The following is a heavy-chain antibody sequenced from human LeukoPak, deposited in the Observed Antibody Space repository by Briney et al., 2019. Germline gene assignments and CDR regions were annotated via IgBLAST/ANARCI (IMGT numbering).Heavy chain of an antibody. CDR3: ARGRSNNYFDY. D-gene: IGHD4-11*01. CDR2: ISSSSSTI. Sequence: GGSLRLSCAASGFTFSSYAMHWVRQAPGKGLEWVSYISSSSSTIYYADSVKGRFTISRDNAKNSLYLQMNSLRAEDTAVYYCARGRSNNYFDYWGQGTLVTVSS. V-gene: IGHV3-48*01. J-gene: IGHJ4*02. CDR1: GFTFSSYA.